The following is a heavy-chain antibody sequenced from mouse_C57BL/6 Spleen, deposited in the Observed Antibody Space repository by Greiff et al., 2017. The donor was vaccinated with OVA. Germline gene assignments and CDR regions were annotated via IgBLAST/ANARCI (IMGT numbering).Heavy chain of an antibody. CDR2: IYPRSGNT. CDR1: GYTFTSYW. Sequence: VQLQQPGAELVKPGASVKLSCKASGYTFTSYWMQWVKQRPGQGLEWIGEIYPRSGNTYYNEKFKGKATLTADKSSSTAYMELRSLTSEDSAVYFCARGGDFYYFDYWGQGTTLTVSS. J-gene: IGHJ2*01. CDR3: ARGGDFYYFDY. V-gene: IGHV1-81*01.